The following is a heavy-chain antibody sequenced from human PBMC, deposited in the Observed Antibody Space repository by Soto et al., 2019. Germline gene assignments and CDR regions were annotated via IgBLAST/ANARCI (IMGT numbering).Heavy chain of an antibody. CDR1: GFTFSNAW. V-gene: IGHV3-15*07. CDR3: TTFPTYYDFWSGYYLFYYFDY. Sequence: GGSLRLSCAASGFTFSNAWMNWVRQAPGKGLEWVGRIKSKTDGGTTDYAAPVKGRFTISRDDSKNTLYLQMNSLKTEDTAVYYCTTFPTYYDFWSGYYLFYYFDYWGQGTLVTVSS. D-gene: IGHD3-3*01. J-gene: IGHJ4*02. CDR2: IKSKTDGGTT.